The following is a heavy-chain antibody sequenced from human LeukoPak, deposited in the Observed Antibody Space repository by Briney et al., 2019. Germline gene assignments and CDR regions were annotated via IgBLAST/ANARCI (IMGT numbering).Heavy chain of an antibody. CDR3: ARNDFWSGYYHFDY. V-gene: IGHV4-59*01. CDR2: IYYSGST. Sequence: TSETLSLTCTVSGGSISSYYWSWIRQPPGKGLEWIGYIYYSGSTNYNPSLKSRVTISVDTSKNQFSLKLSSVTAADTAVYYCARNDFWSGYYHFDYWGQGTLVTVSS. D-gene: IGHD3-3*01. J-gene: IGHJ4*02. CDR1: GGSISSYY.